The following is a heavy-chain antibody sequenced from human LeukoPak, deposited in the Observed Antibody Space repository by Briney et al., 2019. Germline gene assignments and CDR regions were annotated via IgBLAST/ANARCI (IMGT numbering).Heavy chain of an antibody. Sequence: GESLKISCKGSGYSFTSYWIGWVPQMPGKGLEWMGITNPGDSDTRYSPSFQGQVTISADKSTSTAYLQWSSLKASDSAMYYCARRFAYSSGWDYWGQGTLVTVSS. CDR3: ARRFAYSSGWDY. V-gene: IGHV5-51*01. CDR1: GYSFTSYW. D-gene: IGHD6-19*01. CDR2: TNPGDSDT. J-gene: IGHJ4*02.